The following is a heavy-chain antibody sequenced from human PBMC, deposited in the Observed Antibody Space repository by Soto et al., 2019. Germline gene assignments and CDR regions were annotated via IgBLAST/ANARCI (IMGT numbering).Heavy chain of an antibody. CDR2: INTDGSVA. CDR1: GLTFRSYW. Sequence: GGSLRLSCAASGLTFRSYWMHWVRQAPGKGLVWVSRINTDGSVAMYVDSVKGRFTISRDNAKNTLYLHMNSLRAEDTAVYYCASHRTFWPFDYWGQGTVVTVSS. J-gene: IGHJ4*02. CDR3: ASHRTFWPFDY. D-gene: IGHD2-8*01. V-gene: IGHV3-74*03.